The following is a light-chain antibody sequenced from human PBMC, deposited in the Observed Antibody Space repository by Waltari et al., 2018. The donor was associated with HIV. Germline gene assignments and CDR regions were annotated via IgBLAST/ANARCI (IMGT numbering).Light chain of an antibody. V-gene: IGLV2-11*01. J-gene: IGLJ2*01. Sequence: QSALTQPRSVSGSPGQSVTTSCTGTSIDVGGYNYVSWYQQHPGKAPKLMIYYVSKRPSGVPDRFSGSKSGNTASLTISGLQDEDEADYYCCSYAGSYTHVVFGGGTKLTVL. CDR3: CSYAGSYTHVV. CDR1: SIDVGGYNY. CDR2: YVS.